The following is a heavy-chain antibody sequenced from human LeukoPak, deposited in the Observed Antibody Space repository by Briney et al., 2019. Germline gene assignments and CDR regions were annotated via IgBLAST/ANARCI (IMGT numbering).Heavy chain of an antibody. Sequence: GESLKISCKGSGYSFTSYWISWVRQMPGKGLEWMGRIDPSDSYTNYSPSFQGHVTISVDKSISTAYLQWSSLMASDTAMYYCAGRVRYGSSWDFDYWGQGTLVTVSS. CDR3: AGRVRYGSSWDFDY. CDR2: IDPSDSYT. CDR1: GYSFTSYW. J-gene: IGHJ4*02. V-gene: IGHV5-10-1*01. D-gene: IGHD6-13*01.